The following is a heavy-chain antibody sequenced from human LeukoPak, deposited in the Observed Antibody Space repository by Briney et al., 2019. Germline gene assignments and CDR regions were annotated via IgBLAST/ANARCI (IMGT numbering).Heavy chain of an antibody. CDR3: ASAGSSSDYYYFSAFDI. CDR2: IYPGDSDT. Sequence: GESLKISCKGSGYSFTSYWIGWVRQMPGKGLEWMGIIYPGDSDTRYSPSFQGQVTISADKSISTAYLQWSSLKALDTAMYYCASAGSSSDYYYFSAFDIWGQGTMVTVSS. D-gene: IGHD3-22*01. J-gene: IGHJ3*02. V-gene: IGHV5-51*01. CDR1: GYSFTSYW.